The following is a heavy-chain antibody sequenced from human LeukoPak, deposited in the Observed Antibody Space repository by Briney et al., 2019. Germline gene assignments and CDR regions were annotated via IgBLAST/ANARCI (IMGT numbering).Heavy chain of an antibody. Sequence: SETLSLTCTVSGGAISSSSYYWGWIRQPPGKGLEWIGGIYYSGSTYYNPSLKSRVTISVDPSKNQFSLKLSSVTAADTAVYYRAARAYCGGDCQEYFQHWGQGTLVTVSS. CDR2: IYYSGST. D-gene: IGHD2-21*02. CDR1: GGAISSSSYY. V-gene: IGHV4-39*07. J-gene: IGHJ1*01. CDR3: AARAYCGGDCQEYFQH.